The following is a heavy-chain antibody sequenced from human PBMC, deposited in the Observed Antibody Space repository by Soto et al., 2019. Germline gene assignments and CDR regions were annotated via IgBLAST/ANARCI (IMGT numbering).Heavy chain of an antibody. CDR3: ARDHVYCSGDSCYVSDY. D-gene: IGHD2-15*01. J-gene: IGHJ4*02. V-gene: IGHV1-18*01. CDR1: GYTFTSHG. CDR2: ISANNGKT. Sequence: ASLKVSCKASGYTFTSHGISWVRQDPGQGLEWMAWISANNGKTNYAQKFQGRVTMTTDTSTSTAYMELRSLRSDDTAVYYCARDHVYCSGDSCYVSDYWGQGTLVTVSS.